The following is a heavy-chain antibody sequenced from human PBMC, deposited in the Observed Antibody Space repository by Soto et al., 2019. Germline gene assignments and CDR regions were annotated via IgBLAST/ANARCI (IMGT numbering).Heavy chain of an antibody. J-gene: IGHJ4*02. CDR1: GGSISSYY. D-gene: IGHD1-1*01. Sequence: SETLYLTCTFSGGSISSYYWSWIRQPPGKGLEWIGYVYFSGSTDYNPSLKSRVTISVDTSKNQFSLKLSSLTAADTAVYYCARERTGDPTFFDYWGQGTLVTVSS. V-gene: IGHV4-59*01. CDR3: ARERTGDPTFFDY. CDR2: VYFSGST.